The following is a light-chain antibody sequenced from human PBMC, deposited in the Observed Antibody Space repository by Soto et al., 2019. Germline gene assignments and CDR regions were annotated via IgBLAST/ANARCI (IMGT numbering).Light chain of an antibody. CDR3: QQRSNWPPIT. J-gene: IGKJ5*01. CDR1: QSVSSY. CDR2: NAS. Sequence: EIVLTQSPPTLSLSPGERATLSCRASQSVSSYLAWYQQKPGQAPRLLIYNASNRATGIPARFSGSGSGTDFTLTISSLEPEDFAFYYCQQRSNWPPITVGQGTRLEIK. V-gene: IGKV3-11*01.